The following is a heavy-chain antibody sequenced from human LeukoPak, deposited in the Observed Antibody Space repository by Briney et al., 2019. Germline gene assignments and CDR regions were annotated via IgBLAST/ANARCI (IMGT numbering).Heavy chain of an antibody. CDR2: IYYSGST. Sequence: PSETLSLTCTVSGGSISSGGYYWSWIRRHPGKGLEWIGYIYYSGSTYYNPSLKSRVTISVDTSKNQFSLKLSSVTAADTAVYYCARGIFGYIPHDAFDIWGQGTMVTVSS. V-gene: IGHV4-31*03. CDR3: ARGIFGYIPHDAFDI. J-gene: IGHJ3*02. CDR1: GGSISSGGYY. D-gene: IGHD2-21*01.